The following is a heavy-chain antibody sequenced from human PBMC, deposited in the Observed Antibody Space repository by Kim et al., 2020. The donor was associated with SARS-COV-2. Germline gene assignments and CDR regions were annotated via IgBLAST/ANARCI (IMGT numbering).Heavy chain of an antibody. V-gene: IGHV3-53*01. Sequence: VKGRFTISRDKSKNTLYLQMNSLRAEDTAVYYCARLVDYYDSSGYYPEDYWGQGTLVTVSS. J-gene: IGHJ4*02. D-gene: IGHD3-22*01. CDR3: ARLVDYYDSSGYYPEDY.